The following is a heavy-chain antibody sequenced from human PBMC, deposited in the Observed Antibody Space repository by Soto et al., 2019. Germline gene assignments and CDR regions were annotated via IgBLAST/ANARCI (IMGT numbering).Heavy chain of an antibody. V-gene: IGHV3-23*01. J-gene: IGHJ6*03. D-gene: IGHD2-8*01. CDR3: AKDRRLILYNYYTDV. CDR1: GFTFSNYG. Sequence: PVGSLRLSCAASGFTFSNYGTSWVRQAPGKGLEWVSSISGGGRNTNYADSVKGRFTISRDNSKNTLYLQMDSLRAEDTAAYYCAKDRRLILYNYYTDVRGKGTTVTLSS. CDR2: ISGGGRNT.